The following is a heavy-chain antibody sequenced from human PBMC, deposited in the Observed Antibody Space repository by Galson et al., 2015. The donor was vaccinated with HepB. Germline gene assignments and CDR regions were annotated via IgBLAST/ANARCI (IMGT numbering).Heavy chain of an antibody. V-gene: IGHV1-3*01. CDR3: ARDPTGTNDY. J-gene: IGHJ4*02. Sequence: SVKVSCKASGYPFNDYIVHWIRQAPGQGLEWMGWIRGGDGYTRYSQNFQDRVTITRDTSATTVYVEVSSLRSEDTAVYYCARDPTGTNDYWGQETLVTVSS. CDR1: GYPFNDYI. CDR2: IRGGDGYT. D-gene: IGHD1-1*01.